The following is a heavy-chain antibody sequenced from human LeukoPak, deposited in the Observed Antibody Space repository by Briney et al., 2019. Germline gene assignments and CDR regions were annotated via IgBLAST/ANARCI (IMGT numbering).Heavy chain of an antibody. CDR3: ARVEYYDSSGYYVDY. J-gene: IGHJ4*02. D-gene: IGHD3-22*01. V-gene: IGHV4-59*01. CDR2: IYYSGSN. Sequence: SETLSLTCTVSGGSISRYYWSWIRQPPGKGLEWLGYIYYSGSNNYNPSLKSRVTISVDTSKYQFSLKLSSVTAADTAVYYCARVEYYDSSGYYVDYWGQGTLVTVSS. CDR1: GGSISRYY.